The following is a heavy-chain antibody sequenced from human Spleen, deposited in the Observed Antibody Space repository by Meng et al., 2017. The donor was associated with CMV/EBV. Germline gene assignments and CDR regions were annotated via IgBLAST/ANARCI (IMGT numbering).Heavy chain of an antibody. V-gene: IGHV1-69*04. CDR3: ARDPVGYCSSTSCYNGY. CDR2: IIPILGIA. CDR1: GGTFSSYT. J-gene: IGHJ4*02. Sequence: SVKVSCKASGGTFSSYTISWVRQAPGQGLEWMGRIIPILGIANYAQKFQGRVTITADKSTSTAYMELSSLRSEDTAVYYCARDPVGYCSSTSCYNGYWGQGTLVTVSS. D-gene: IGHD2-2*02.